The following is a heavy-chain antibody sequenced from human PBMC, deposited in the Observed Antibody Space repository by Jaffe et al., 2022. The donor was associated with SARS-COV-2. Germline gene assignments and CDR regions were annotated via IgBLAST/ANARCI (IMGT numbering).Heavy chain of an antibody. V-gene: IGHV3-23*01. D-gene: IGHD2-2*01. J-gene: IGHJ6*02. Sequence: EVQLLESGGGLVQPGGSLRLSCAASGFTFSSYAMSWVRQAPGKGLEWVSAISGSGGSTYYADSVKGRFTISRDNSKNTLYLQMNSLRAEDTAVYYCAKEITPEYCTSCYVYDYYYYGMDVWGQGTTVTVSS. CDR1: GFTFSSYA. CDR3: AKEITPEYCTSCYVYDYYYYGMDV. CDR2: ISGSGGST.